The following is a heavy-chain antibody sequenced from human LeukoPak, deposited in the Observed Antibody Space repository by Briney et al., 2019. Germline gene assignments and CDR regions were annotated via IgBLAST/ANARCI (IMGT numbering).Heavy chain of an antibody. CDR2: ISGSGGSI. D-gene: IGHD3-3*01. CDR1: GFTFSSYA. Sequence: PGGSLRLSCAASGFTFSSYAMSWVRQAPGKGLEWVSAISGSGGSIYYADSVKGRFTISRDNSKNTLYLQMNSLRAEDTAVYYCAKDYDFWSGYTYYFDYWGQGTLVTVSS. V-gene: IGHV3-23*01. J-gene: IGHJ4*02. CDR3: AKDYDFWSGYTYYFDY.